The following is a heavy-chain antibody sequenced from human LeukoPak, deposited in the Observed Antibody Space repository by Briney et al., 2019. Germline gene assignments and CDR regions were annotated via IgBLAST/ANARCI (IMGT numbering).Heavy chain of an antibody. Sequence: ASVKVSCKASGFTFTAYYIHWVRQAPGQGLEWMGWINPDSGGTKYAQKFQGRVTMTRDTSISTVYMELSRPTSDDTAVYYCARPQLLSPFDIWGQGTMVTVSS. CDR3: ARPQLLSPFDI. J-gene: IGHJ3*02. CDR1: GFTFTAYY. V-gene: IGHV1-2*02. CDR2: INPDSGGT. D-gene: IGHD2-2*01.